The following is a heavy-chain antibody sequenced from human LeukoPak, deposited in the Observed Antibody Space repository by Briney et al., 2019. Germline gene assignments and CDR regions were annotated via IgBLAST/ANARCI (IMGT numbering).Heavy chain of an antibody. CDR3: ARGLAPTSGYYEGGYYYFDY. Sequence: SETLSLNCGVYGGSFSGYYWSWIRQPPGKGLEWIGEISHSGSTNYNPSLKSRVTISVDTSKNQFSLNLTSVTAADTAVYYCARGLAPTSGYYEGGYYYFDYWGQGPLVTVSS. J-gene: IGHJ4*02. V-gene: IGHV4-34*01. D-gene: IGHD3-22*01. CDR1: GGSFSGYY. CDR2: ISHSGST.